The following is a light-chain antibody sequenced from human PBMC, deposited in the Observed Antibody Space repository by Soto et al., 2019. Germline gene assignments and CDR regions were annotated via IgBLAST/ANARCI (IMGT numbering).Light chain of an antibody. Sequence: EIVMTQSPATLSVSPGERATLSCRASQSVSSSLAWYQQKPGQAPRLLIYGASTRATDIPARFSGSGSGTEFTLTISRLQSEDFAVYYCQQYNNGVTFGGGTKVEIK. CDR1: QSVSSS. V-gene: IGKV3D-15*01. CDR2: GAS. CDR3: QQYNNGVT. J-gene: IGKJ4*01.